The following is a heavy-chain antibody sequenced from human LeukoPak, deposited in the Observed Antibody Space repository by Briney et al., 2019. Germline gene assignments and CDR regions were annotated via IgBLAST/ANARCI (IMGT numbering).Heavy chain of an antibody. CDR2: IYTSGST. V-gene: IGHV4-4*07. J-gene: IGHJ6*03. CDR3: ARVSVFGVVIYYYYMDV. D-gene: IGHD3-3*01. CDR1: GGSISSYY. Sequence: SETLSLTCTVSGGSISSYYWSWIRQPAGKGLEWIGRIYTSGSTNYNPSLKSRVTMSVDTSKNQFSLRLSSVTAADTAVYYCARVSVFGVVIYYYYMDVWGKGTTVTVSS.